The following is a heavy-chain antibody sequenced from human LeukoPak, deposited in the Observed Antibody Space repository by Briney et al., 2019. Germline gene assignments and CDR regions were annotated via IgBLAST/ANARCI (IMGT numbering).Heavy chain of an antibody. CDR3: ARDGAIVVVPAARGPPRWFDP. Sequence: GGSLRLSCAASGLTFSDYYMSWIRQAPGKGLEWVSSISSSGSTIYYADSVKGRFTISRDNAKNSLYLQMNSLRAEDTAVYYCARDGAIVVVPAARGPPRWFDPWGQGTLVTVSS. CDR2: ISSSGSTI. J-gene: IGHJ5*02. V-gene: IGHV3-11*01. D-gene: IGHD2-2*01. CDR1: GLTFSDYY.